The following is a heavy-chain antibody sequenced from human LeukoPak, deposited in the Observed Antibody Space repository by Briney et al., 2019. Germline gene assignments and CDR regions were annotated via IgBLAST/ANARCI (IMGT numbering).Heavy chain of an antibody. D-gene: IGHD2-15*01. V-gene: IGHV1-18*01. CDR2: ISPYNGNT. CDR1: GYTFTSYG. Sequence: ASVKVSCKASGYTFTSYGIVWVRQAPGQGLECMGWISPYNGNTNYVQQFQGRVTMTTDTSTSTAYMELRSLRSEDTAVYYCARSGRVAATIRYFDYWGQGTLVTVSS. J-gene: IGHJ4*02. CDR3: ARSGRVAATIRYFDY.